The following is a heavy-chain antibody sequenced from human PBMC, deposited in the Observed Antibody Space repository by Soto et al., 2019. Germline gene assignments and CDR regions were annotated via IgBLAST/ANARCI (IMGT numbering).Heavy chain of an antibody. CDR3: VREWVDTYGVHPPLGLDV. CDR2: IGLGGDT. Sequence: GGSLRLSCVPSGCPLSIYDMQLVRQGTGKGLEWVSAIGLGGDTYYSASVKGRFTISRENAKNSLYLQVNSLRADDTAIYYCVREWVDTYGVHPPLGLDVWGQGTTVTAP. D-gene: IGHD5-18*01. CDR1: GCPLSIYD. V-gene: IGHV3-13*01. J-gene: IGHJ6*02.